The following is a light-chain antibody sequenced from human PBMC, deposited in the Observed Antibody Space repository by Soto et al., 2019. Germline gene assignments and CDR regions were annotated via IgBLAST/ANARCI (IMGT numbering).Light chain of an antibody. CDR1: QNIIIY. CDR3: QQSYNFPYT. CDR2: RAS. J-gene: IGKJ2*01. Sequence: DIQMTQSPSSLSASVGDRVTITCQASQNIIIYLNWYQQKPGKAPNLLIYRASTLQSGVPSRFSGSGSGTDFILAISSLQPEDFATYYCQQSYNFPYTFGQGTKLEIK. V-gene: IGKV1-39*01.